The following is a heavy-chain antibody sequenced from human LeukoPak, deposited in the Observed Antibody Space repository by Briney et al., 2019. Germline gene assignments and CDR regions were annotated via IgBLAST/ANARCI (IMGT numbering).Heavy chain of an antibody. CDR1: GYTFTDYA. D-gene: IGHD3-10*01. V-gene: IGHV1-3*01. J-gene: IGHJ6*02. CDR2: INAGNGNT. CDR3: ARTDEGTYYYYYGMDV. Sequence: ASVKISCKASGYTFTDYALHWVRQAPGQSLEWMGWINAGNGNTKYSQKFQGRVTITRDTFASTAYMELSNLRSEDTAVYYCARTDEGTYYYYYGMDVWGQGTTVTVSS.